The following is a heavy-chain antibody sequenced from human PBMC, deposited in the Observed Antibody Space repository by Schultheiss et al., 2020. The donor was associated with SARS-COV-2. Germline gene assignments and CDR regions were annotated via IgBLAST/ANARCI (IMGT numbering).Heavy chain of an antibody. CDR1: GFTFSSYG. V-gene: IGHV3-30*03. CDR2: ISYDGSNK. CDR3: VRNYQYVFDV. Sequence: GGSLRLSCAASGFTFSSYGMHWVRQAPGKGLEWVAVISYDGSNKYYADSVKGRFTISRDNAKNTLYLQMNSLRAEDTALYYCVRNYQYVFDVWGQGTMVTVSS. D-gene: IGHD1-7*01. J-gene: IGHJ3*01.